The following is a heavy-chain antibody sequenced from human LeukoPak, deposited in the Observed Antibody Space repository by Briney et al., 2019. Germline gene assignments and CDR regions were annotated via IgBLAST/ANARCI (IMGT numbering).Heavy chain of an antibody. CDR2: IIPIFGTA. D-gene: IGHD6-13*01. V-gene: IGHV1-69*05. Sequence: ASVKVSCKASGGTFSSYAISWVRQAPGQGLEWMGGIIPIFGTANYAQKFQGRVTITTDESTSTAYMELSSLRSEDTAVYYCARSGYSSSWYEDWFDPWGQGTLVTVSS. CDR3: ARSGYSSSWYEDWFDP. J-gene: IGHJ5*02. CDR1: GGTFSSYA.